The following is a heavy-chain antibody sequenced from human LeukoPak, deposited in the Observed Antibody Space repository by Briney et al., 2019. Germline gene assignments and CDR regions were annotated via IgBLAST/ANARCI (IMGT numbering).Heavy chain of an antibody. D-gene: IGHD6-19*01. V-gene: IGHV3-23*01. Sequence: HPGGSLRLSCAASGFTFSSYGMSWVRQAPGKGLEWVSGISGSGGGTYYADSVKGRFTISRGNSKNTLYLQMNSLRAEDTAAYYCAKDSSIGSSAWNALFGQTGFDYWGQGTLVTVSS. CDR1: GFTFSSYG. CDR3: AKDSSIGSSAWNALFGQTGFDY. J-gene: IGHJ4*02. CDR2: ISGSGGGT.